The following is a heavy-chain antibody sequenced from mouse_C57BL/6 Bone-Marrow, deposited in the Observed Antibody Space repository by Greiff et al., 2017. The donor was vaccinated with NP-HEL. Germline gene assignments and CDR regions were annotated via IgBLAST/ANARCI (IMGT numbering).Heavy chain of an antibody. CDR1: GYTFTDYY. V-gene: IGHV1-26*01. Sequence: EVQLQQSGPELVKPGASVKISCKASGYTFTDYYVNWVKQSHGKSLEWIGDINPNNGGTSYNQKFKGKATLTVDKSSSTAYMELRSLTSEDSAVYYCARATYYDYDGAMGYWGQGTSVTVSS. CDR3: ARATYYDYDGAMGY. J-gene: IGHJ4*01. D-gene: IGHD2-4*01. CDR2: INPNNGGT.